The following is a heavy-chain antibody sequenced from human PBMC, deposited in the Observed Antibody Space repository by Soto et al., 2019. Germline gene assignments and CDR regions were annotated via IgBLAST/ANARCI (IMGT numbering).Heavy chain of an antibody. V-gene: IGHV3-15*01. CDR2: IKSKTDGGTT. CDR3: TPLHPLLSTGDACDI. Sequence: EVQLVESGGGLVKPGGSLRLSCAASGFTFSNACMSWVRQAPGKGLEWVGRIKSKTDGGTTDYAAHVKGRFTISRVDSKNTLYLQMNSLKTEDTAVYYCTPLHPLLSTGDACDIWGQGTMVTVSS. J-gene: IGHJ3*02. D-gene: IGHD1-1*01. CDR1: GFTFSNAC.